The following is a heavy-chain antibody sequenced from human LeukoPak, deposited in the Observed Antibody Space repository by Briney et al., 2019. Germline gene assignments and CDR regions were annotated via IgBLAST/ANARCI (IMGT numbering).Heavy chain of an antibody. V-gene: IGHV1-2*02. D-gene: IGHD2-21*02. CDR1: ITLPRLL. J-gene: IGHJ4*02. Sequence: ASGEGLLQGFWITLPRLLYKLVATGPWKGLEWMGWINPNNGGTNYAQKFQGRVTMTSDTSTSTVYMELKSLRSEDTAVYYCARVGATGATADNWGQGTLVTVSS. CDR2: INPNNGGT. CDR3: ARVGATGATADN.